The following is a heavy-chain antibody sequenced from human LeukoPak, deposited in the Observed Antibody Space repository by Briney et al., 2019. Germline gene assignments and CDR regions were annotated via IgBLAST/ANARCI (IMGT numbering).Heavy chain of an antibody. CDR2: IRSKAYGGTA. CDR1: GFTFGDYG. V-gene: IGHV3-49*04. J-gene: IGHJ4*02. Sequence: GGSLGLSCTGSGFTFGDYGMTWVRQTPGKGLEWVGFIRSKAYGGTAEYAASVKGRFTISRDDSKSIAYLQMDSLKTEDTAVYYCTRGWSNGWYYWGQGTLVTVSS. CDR3: TRGWSNGWYY. D-gene: IGHD6-19*01.